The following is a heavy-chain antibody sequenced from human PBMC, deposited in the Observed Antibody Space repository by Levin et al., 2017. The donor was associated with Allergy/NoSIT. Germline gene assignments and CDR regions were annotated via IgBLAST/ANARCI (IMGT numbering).Heavy chain of an antibody. CDR2: INYKETT. Sequence: SQTLSLTCTVSGGSISTSYWSWIRQPPGKGLEWIGYINYKETTNYNPSLKSRVTISIDMSKNQFSLKLSSVTAADTAVYYCARDRPGGFDPWGQGTLVAVSS. V-gene: IGHV4-59*01. CDR1: GGSISTSY. CDR3: ARDRPGGFDP. J-gene: IGHJ5*02. D-gene: IGHD3-10*01.